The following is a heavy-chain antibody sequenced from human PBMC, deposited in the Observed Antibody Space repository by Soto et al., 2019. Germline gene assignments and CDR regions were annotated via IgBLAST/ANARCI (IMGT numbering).Heavy chain of an antibody. V-gene: IGHV4-34*01. CDR2: INHSGST. J-gene: IGHJ4*02. Sequence: PSETLSLTCAVYGGSFSGYYWSWIRQPPGKGLEWIGEINHSGSTNYNPSLKSRVTISVDTSKNQFSLKLSSVTAADTAVYYCARRSYGSGIGYWGQGTLVTVYS. CDR1: GGSFSGYY. CDR3: ARRSYGSGIGY. D-gene: IGHD3-10*01.